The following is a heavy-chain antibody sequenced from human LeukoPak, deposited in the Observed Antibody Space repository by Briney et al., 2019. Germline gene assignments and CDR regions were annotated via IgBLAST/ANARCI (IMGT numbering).Heavy chain of an antibody. D-gene: IGHD3-9*01. CDR1: GYTFTGYY. Sequence: ASVKVSCKASGYTFTGYYMHWVRQAPGQGFEWMGWINPNSGGTNYAQKFQGRVTMTRDTSISTAYMELSRLRSDDTAVYYCARDMGSYYDILTGYYTALDYWGQGTLVTVSS. CDR2: INPNSGGT. V-gene: IGHV1-2*02. CDR3: ARDMGSYYDILTGYYTALDY. J-gene: IGHJ4*02.